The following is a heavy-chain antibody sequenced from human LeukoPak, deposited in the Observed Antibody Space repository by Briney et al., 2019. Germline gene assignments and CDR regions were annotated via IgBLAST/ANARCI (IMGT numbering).Heavy chain of an antibody. D-gene: IGHD3-22*01. CDR3: ASRTYYYDSSGPFNWFDP. Sequence: SQTLSLTRTVSGGSISSGDYYWSWIRQPPGKGLEWIGYIYYSGSIYYNSSLKRRVTISLDTSKNQFSLKLSSVTAADTAVYYCASRTYYYDSSGPFNWFDPWGQGTLVTVSS. V-gene: IGHV4-30-4*08. J-gene: IGHJ5*02. CDR1: GGSISSGDYY. CDR2: IYYSGSI.